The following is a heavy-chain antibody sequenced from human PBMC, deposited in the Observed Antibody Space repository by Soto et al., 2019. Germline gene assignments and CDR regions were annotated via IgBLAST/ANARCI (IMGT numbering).Heavy chain of an antibody. CDR3: AKREGLTTVTTFGY. D-gene: IGHD4-17*01. CDR1: GFTFSSYA. V-gene: IGHV3-23*01. CDR2: ISGSGGST. J-gene: IGHJ4*02. Sequence: EVQLLESGGGLVQPGGSLRLSCAASGFTFSSYAMSWVRQAPGKGLEWVSAISGSGGSTYYADSVKGRFTISRDNSKHTLYLQMNSMRAEDTAVYYCAKREGLTTVTTFGYWGQGTLVTVSS.